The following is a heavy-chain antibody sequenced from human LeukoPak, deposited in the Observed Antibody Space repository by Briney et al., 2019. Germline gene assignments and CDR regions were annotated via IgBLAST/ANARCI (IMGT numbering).Heavy chain of an antibody. CDR2: ILRNSGSI. D-gene: IGHD6-13*01. CDR1: GFTFDDYA. Sequence: HPGRSLRLSCAASGFTFDDYAMHWVRQAPGKGLEWVSGILRNSGSIDYADSVKGRFTISRDDAKNSLYLQMNSLRAEDTALYYCVKDGGRDTAAAYYWGQGTLVSVSS. J-gene: IGHJ4*02. V-gene: IGHV3-9*01. CDR3: VKDGGRDTAAAYY.